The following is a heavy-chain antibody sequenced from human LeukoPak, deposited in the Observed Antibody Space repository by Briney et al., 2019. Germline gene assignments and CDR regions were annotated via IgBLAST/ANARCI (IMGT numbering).Heavy chain of an antibody. CDR2: IYHSGST. CDR3: AGHYDGSGSYYNFDY. V-gene: IGHV4-59*08. CDR1: GGSISSYY. Sequence: PSETLSLTCTVSGGSISSYYWSWIRQPPGKGLEWIGYIYHSGSTNYNPSLQSRVTISVDTSKNQFSLKLRSVTAADTAVYYCAGHYDGSGSYYNFDYWGQGTLVTVSS. J-gene: IGHJ4*02. D-gene: IGHD3-10*01.